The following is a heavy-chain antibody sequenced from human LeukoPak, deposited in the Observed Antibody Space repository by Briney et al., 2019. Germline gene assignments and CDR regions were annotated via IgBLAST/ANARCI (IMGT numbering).Heavy chain of an antibody. CDR3: ARVSQHYYDSSGLQCDY. V-gene: IGHV1-69*02. CDR1: GCTFSHYT. J-gene: IGHJ4*02. Sequence: SVNVSCKASGCTFSHYTIHWVRQAPGQGLEWMGRIIPILGIANYAQKFQGRVTITADKSTITAYMELSSLRSEDTAVYYCARVSQHYYDSSGLQCDYWGQGTLVTVPS. CDR2: IIPILGIA. D-gene: IGHD3-22*01.